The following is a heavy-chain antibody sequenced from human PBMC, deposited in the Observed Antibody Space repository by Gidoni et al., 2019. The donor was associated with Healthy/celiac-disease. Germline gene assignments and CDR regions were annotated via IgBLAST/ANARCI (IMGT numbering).Heavy chain of an antibody. D-gene: IGHD5-18*01. Sequence: QVQLVESGGGVVQPGRCLRLSGAAPGFTFRSYGMHWVRQAPGKGLEWVAVIWYDGSNKYYADSVKGRFTISRDNSKNTLYLQMNSLRAEDTAVYYCARERYSYGAEFDYWGQGTLVTVSS. CDR2: IWYDGSNK. J-gene: IGHJ4*02. CDR1: GFTFRSYG. V-gene: IGHV3-33*01. CDR3: ARERYSYGAEFDY.